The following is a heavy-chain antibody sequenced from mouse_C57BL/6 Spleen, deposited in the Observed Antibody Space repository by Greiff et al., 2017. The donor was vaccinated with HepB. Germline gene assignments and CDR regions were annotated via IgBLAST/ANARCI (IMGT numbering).Heavy chain of an antibody. CDR3: AIYTTVVPYYFDY. Sequence: EVKLVESGGGLVQPGGSLSLSCAASGFTFTDYYMSWVRQPPGKALEWLGFIRNKANGYTTEYSASVKGRFTISRDNSQSILYLQMNALRAEDSATYFCAIYTTVVPYYFDYWGQGTTLTVSS. D-gene: IGHD1-1*01. V-gene: IGHV7-3*01. J-gene: IGHJ2*01. CDR1: GFTFTDYY. CDR2: IRNKANGYTT.